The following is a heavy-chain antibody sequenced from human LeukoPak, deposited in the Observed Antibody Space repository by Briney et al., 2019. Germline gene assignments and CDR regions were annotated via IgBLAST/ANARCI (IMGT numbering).Heavy chain of an antibody. V-gene: IGHV3-30*02. D-gene: IGHD3-10*01. CDR2: IRYDGNNK. J-gene: IGHJ4*02. Sequence: GGSLRLSRAASGFTFSNYGIHWVRQAPGKGLEWVAFIRYDGNNKDYGDSVKGRFTISRDDSKKTLYLEMNSLRDEDTAVYYCARDHRYWTYAGSGSYCLHYWGQGTLVTVSS. CDR3: ARDHRYWTYAGSGSYCLHY. CDR1: GFTFSNYG.